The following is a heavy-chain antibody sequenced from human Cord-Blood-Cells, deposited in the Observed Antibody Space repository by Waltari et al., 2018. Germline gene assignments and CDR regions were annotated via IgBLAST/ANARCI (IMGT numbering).Heavy chain of an antibody. CDR1: GGTFSSSA. D-gene: IGHD3-22*01. CDR3: ARRSNYYDSSGYYFDY. V-gene: IGHV1-69*01. J-gene: IGHJ4*02. Sequence: QVQLVQSGAEVKKPGSSVKVSCKASGGTFSSSAISWVRQAPGQGLEWMGVIIPIFGTANYAQKFQGRVTITADESTSTAYRELSSLRSEDTAVYYCARRSNYYDSSGYYFDYWGQGTLVTVSS. CDR2: IIPIFGTA.